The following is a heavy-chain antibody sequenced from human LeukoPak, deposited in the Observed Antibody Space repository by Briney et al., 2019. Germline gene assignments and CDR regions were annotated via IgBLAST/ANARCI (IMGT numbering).Heavy chain of an antibody. D-gene: IGHD2-15*01. V-gene: IGHV3-23*01. J-gene: IGHJ4*02. CDR3: AKDWTDIVVVVAAIPGPFDY. CDR2: ISGSGGST. Sequence: GGSLRLSCAASGFTFSSYSMNWVRQAPGKGLEWVSAISGSGGSTYYADSVKGRFTISRDNSKNTLYLQMNSLRAEDTAVYYCAKDWTDIVVVVAAIPGPFDYWGQGTLVTVSS. CDR1: GFTFSSYS.